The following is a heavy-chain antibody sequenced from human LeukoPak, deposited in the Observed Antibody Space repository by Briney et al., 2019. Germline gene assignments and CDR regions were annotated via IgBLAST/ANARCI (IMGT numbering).Heavy chain of an antibody. Sequence: SGGSLRLSCAASGFTFSSYAMSWVRQAPGKGLEWVSAISGSGGSTYYADSVKGRFTISRDNSKNTLYLQMNSLRAEDTAVYYCAKDRVVVPAASDYWGQGTLVTVSS. V-gene: IGHV3-23*01. D-gene: IGHD2-2*01. CDR1: GFTFSSYA. CDR2: ISGSGGST. CDR3: AKDRVVVPAASDY. J-gene: IGHJ4*02.